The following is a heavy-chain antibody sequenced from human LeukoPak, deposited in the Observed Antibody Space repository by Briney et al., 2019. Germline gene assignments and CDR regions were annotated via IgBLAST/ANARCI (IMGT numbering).Heavy chain of an antibody. V-gene: IGHV3-21*01. CDR1: GFTFSNYS. Sequence: GGSLRLSCAASGFTFSNYSMNWVRQAPGKGLEGVSSISSSGSYMYYADSVKGRFTISRDNAKNSLYLQMNSLRAEDTAVYYCARDFLGIGGQGTLVTVSS. J-gene: IGHJ4*02. CDR2: ISSSGSYM. CDR3: ARDFLGI.